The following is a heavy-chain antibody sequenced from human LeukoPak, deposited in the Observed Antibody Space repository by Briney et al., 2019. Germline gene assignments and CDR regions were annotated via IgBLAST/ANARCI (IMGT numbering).Heavy chain of an antibody. J-gene: IGHJ4*02. V-gene: IGHV3-48*01. CDR2: FSSSSSTI. CDR1: GFTFSRYR. Sequence: GGSLRLSCAASGFTFSRYRVNGVRGARGGGREGFSYFSSSSSTIYYADSVKGRFTISRDNAKNSLYLQMNSLRAEDTAVYYCARDSYDSSGYSFDYWGQGTLVTVSS. CDR3: ARDSYDSSGYSFDY. D-gene: IGHD3-22*01.